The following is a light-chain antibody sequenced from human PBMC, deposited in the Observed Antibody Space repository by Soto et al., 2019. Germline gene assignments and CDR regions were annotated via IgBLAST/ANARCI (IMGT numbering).Light chain of an antibody. CDR1: QSISSRY. CDR3: QQFRSSPPAFT. Sequence: ESMLTQSPGTLSLSPGERATLSCRASQSISSRYLTWYQHKPGQAPRLLIYGASIRATGIPDWFSGSGSGTDFTLTISRLEPEDFAVYYCQQFRSSPPAFTFGQGTKLEI. CDR2: GAS. V-gene: IGKV3-20*01. J-gene: IGKJ2*01.